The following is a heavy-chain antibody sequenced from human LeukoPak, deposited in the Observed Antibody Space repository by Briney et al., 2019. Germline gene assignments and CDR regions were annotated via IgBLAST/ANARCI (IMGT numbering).Heavy chain of an antibody. J-gene: IGHJ4*02. CDR3: AKGATSSGWYFDY. CDR1: GFTFSSYA. V-gene: IGHV3-23*01. CDR2: ISGSGGST. D-gene: IGHD6-19*01. Sequence: GGSLRLSCAASGFTFSSYAMSWVRQAPGKGLEWVSAISGSGGSTYYADPVKGRSTLSRDNSKNTLYLQMNSLRAEDTAVYYCAKGATSSGWYFDYWGQGTLVTVSS.